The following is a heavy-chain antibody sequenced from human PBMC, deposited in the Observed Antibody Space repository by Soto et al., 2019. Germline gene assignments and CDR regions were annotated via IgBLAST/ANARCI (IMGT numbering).Heavy chain of an antibody. CDR1: GGSISSYC. CDR3: TRGLDIGHRGYGQRNV. D-gene: IGHD5-12*01. J-gene: IGHJ6*02. CDR2: VYFSGST. Sequence: SETLSLTCTISGGSISSYCWSWIRQTPGKGLEWIGYVYFSGSTNYNPSLKSRVLISIDTSRNQFSLKLNSVTAADMAVYYCTRGLDIGHRGYGQRNVWGQGKTVTVSS. V-gene: IGHV4-59*01.